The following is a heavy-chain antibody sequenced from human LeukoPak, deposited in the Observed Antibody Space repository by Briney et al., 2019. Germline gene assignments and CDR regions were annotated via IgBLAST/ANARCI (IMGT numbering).Heavy chain of an antibody. Sequence: PGGSLRLSCAASGFTFSSYSMNWVRQAPGKGLEWVSSISSSSSYIYYADSVKGRFTISRDNAKNSLYLQMNSLRAEDTALYYCAKDYSSSWENFDYWGQGALVTVSS. CDR3: AKDYSSSWENFDY. CDR2: ISSSSSYI. CDR1: GFTFSSYS. J-gene: IGHJ4*02. D-gene: IGHD6-13*01. V-gene: IGHV3-21*04.